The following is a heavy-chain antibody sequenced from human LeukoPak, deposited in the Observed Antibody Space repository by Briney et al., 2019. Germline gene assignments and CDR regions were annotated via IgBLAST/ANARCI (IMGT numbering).Heavy chain of an antibody. CDR3: ARTRWPKPFDY. V-gene: IGHV4-34*01. D-gene: IGHD4-23*01. J-gene: IGHJ4*02. CDR1: GGSFSGYY. CDR2: INHSGST. Sequence: SETLSLTCAVYGGSFSGYYWSWIRQPPGKGLEWIGEINHSGSTNYNPSLKSRVTISVDTSTNQFSLKLSSVTAADTAVDYCARTRWPKPFDYWGQGTLVTVSS.